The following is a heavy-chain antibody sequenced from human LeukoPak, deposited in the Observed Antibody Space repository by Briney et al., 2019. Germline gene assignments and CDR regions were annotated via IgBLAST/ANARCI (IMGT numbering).Heavy chain of an antibody. J-gene: IGHJ4*02. CDR2: IIHIFGTA. CDR3: ARLNYRPIIKFFDY. V-gene: IGHV1-69*13. Sequence: ASVKVSCKASGGTFSSYAISWVRQAPGQGLEWMGGIIHIFGTANYAQKFQGRVTITADESTSTAYMELSSLRSEDTAVYYCARLNYRPIIKFFDYWGQGTLVTVSS. CDR1: GGTFSSYA. D-gene: IGHD4-11*01.